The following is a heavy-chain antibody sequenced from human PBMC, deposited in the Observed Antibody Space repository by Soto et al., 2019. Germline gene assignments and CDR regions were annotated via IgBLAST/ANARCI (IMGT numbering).Heavy chain of an antibody. V-gene: IGHV4-39*01. D-gene: IGHD1-26*01. CDR1: GGSIRSASYW. CDR3: ARQSGDWYFDL. CDR2: VYDSGST. Sequence: PSETLSLTCTVSGGSIRSASYWWGWVRQPPGKGLEFIGAVYDSGSTYYKPSLKSRLTISVDTSNNQFSLKLSSVTAADTAVYHCARQSGDWYFDLWGRGTLVTVSS. J-gene: IGHJ2*01.